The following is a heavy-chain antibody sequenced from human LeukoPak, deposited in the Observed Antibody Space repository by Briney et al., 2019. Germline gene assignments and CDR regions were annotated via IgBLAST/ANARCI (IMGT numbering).Heavy chain of an antibody. CDR2: IYYSGST. CDR3: AGPWGSFDY. CDR1: GGSMNSYY. Sequence: SETLSLTCTVSGGSMNSYYWSCIRQPPGKGLEWIGYIYYSGSTFYNPSLKSRVTISLDTSKNQFSLKLSSVTAADTAVYYCAGPWGSFDYWGQGTLVTVSS. V-gene: IGHV4-59*08. J-gene: IGHJ4*02. D-gene: IGHD7-27*01.